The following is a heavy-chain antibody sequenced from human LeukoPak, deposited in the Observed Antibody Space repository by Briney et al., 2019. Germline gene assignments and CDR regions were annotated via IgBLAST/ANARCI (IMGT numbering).Heavy chain of an antibody. CDR3: ARNFPYSKLDY. Sequence: SETLSLTCAVSGAPFSSYYWSWIRQPPGKGLEWIGEIDHSGSTNYNPSLKSRVTISVDTSKSQFSLQLSSVTAADTAVYYCARNFPYSKLDYWGQGTLVTVSS. D-gene: IGHD6-13*01. CDR1: GAPFSSYY. J-gene: IGHJ4*02. CDR2: IDHSGST. V-gene: IGHV4-34*01.